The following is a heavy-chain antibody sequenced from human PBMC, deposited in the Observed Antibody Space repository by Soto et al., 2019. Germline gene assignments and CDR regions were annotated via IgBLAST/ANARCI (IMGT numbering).Heavy chain of an antibody. CDR2: IHSDGSAI. Sequence: GGSLRLSCAASGFTFSSYWMHWVRQVPGKGLVWVSRIHSDGSAISYADSVKGRFTISRDNAKNMLYLQMTSLIAEDTAVYYCARFSGFWSAIDYWGRGTLVTAPQ. V-gene: IGHV3-74*01. CDR1: GFTFSSYW. D-gene: IGHD3-3*01. J-gene: IGHJ4*02. CDR3: ARFSGFWSAIDY.